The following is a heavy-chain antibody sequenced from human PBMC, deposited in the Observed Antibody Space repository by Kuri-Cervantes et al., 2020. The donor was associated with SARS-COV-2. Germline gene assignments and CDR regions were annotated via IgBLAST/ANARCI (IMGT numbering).Heavy chain of an antibody. Sequence: GGSLRLSCAASGFTFSTYAMTWVRQAPGKGLEWVSAISGSGGSTYYADSVQGRFTISRDNSKNTLYLQMNSLRAEDTAVYDCAKWDVIVVVDAPELHYWGQGTLVTVSS. V-gene: IGHV3-23*01. CDR3: AKWDVIVVVDAPELHY. J-gene: IGHJ4*02. CDR1: GFTFSTYA. D-gene: IGHD2-15*01. CDR2: ISGSGGST.